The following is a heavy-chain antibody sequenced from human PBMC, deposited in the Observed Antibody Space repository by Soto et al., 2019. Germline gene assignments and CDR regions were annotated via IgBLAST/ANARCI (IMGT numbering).Heavy chain of an antibody. CDR2: ISYDGSNK. D-gene: IGHD6-6*01. V-gene: IGHV3-30*18. J-gene: IGHJ6*02. CDR1: GFTFSSYG. Sequence: QVQLVESGGGVVQPGRSLRLSCAASGFTFSSYGMHWVRQPPGKGLEWVAVISYDGSNKYYADSVRGRFTISRDNSKNTLYLQMNSLRAEDTAVYYCTKSSLPRPHYYGMDVWGQGTTVTVSS. CDR3: TKSSLPRPHYYGMDV.